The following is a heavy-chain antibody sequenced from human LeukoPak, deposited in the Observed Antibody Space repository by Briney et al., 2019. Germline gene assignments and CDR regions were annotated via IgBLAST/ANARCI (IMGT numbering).Heavy chain of an antibody. J-gene: IGHJ4*02. CDR2: ISGSGGST. D-gene: IGHD3-3*01. CDR1: KFTFSSYA. Sequence: GGSLRLSCAASKFTFSSYAMSWVRQAPGKGLEWVSVISGSGGSTYYADSVKGRFTISRDNSKNTLYLQMNSLRAEDTAVYYCAKLYQAFWSGYLDFWGQGTLVIVSS. V-gene: IGHV3-23*01. CDR3: AKLYQAFWSGYLDF.